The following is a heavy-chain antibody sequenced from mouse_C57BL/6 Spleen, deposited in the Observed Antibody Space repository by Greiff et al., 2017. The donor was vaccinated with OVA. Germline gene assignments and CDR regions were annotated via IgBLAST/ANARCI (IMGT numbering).Heavy chain of an antibody. CDR2: IDPSDSYT. CDR3: AREGFYYGSSRYYFDY. CDR1: GYTFTGYW. V-gene: IGHV1-69*01. D-gene: IGHD1-1*01. J-gene: IGHJ2*01. Sequence: QVQLQQPGAELVMPGASVKLSCKASGYTFTGYWMHWVKQRPGQGLEWIGEIDPSDSYTNYNQKFKGKSTLTVDKSSSTAYMQLSSLTSEDSAVYYCAREGFYYGSSRYYFDYWGQGTTLTVSS.